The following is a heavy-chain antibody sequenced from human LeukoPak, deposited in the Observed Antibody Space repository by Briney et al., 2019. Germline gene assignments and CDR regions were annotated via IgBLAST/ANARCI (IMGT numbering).Heavy chain of an antibody. D-gene: IGHD3-10*01. CDR2: IHTAGDT. CDR3: ARAHSSYYRHGAFDI. CDR1: GFTFSSYD. J-gene: IGHJ3*02. Sequence: GGSLRLSCAGSGFTFSSYDMHWVRQATGMGLEWVSSIHTAGDTYYPDSVKGRFTISRENAMNSFYLQMNSLRAEDTALYYCARAHSSYYRHGAFDIWGQGTMVTVSS. V-gene: IGHV3-13*01.